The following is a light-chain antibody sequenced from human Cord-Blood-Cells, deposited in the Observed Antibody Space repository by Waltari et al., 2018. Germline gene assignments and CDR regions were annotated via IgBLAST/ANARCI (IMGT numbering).Light chain of an antibody. V-gene: IGKV3-20*01. Sequence: EIVLTQSPGTLSLSPGERATLSCRASQSVSSISLAWYQQKPGQAPRLLINGASSRATGIPDRFSGSGSGTDFTLTISRLEPEDFAVYYCQQYGSSSYTFGQGTKLEIK. CDR3: QQYGSSSYT. CDR1: QSVSSIS. CDR2: GAS. J-gene: IGKJ2*01.